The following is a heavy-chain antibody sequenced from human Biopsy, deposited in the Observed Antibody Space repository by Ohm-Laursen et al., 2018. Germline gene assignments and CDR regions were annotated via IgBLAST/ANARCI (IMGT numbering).Heavy chain of an antibody. Sequence: SSVKVSCKAPGGTFSNYGVNWVRQAPGQGLEWLGGNIPILGTGNYAQKFQDRVTVVADTSTSTATMELRSLRSGDTAVYYCATKLTGYFHHWGQGTLVIVSS. V-gene: IGHV1-69*06. J-gene: IGHJ1*01. CDR1: GGTFSNYG. CDR2: NIPILGTG. CDR3: ATKLTGYFHH. D-gene: IGHD3-9*01.